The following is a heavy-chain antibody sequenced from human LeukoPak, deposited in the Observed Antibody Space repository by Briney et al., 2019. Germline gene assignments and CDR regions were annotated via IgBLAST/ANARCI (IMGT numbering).Heavy chain of an antibody. CDR2: IRYDGSNK. V-gene: IGHV3-30*02. CDR3: ASRRDGYSYYFDY. D-gene: IGHD5-24*01. J-gene: IGHJ4*02. Sequence: GGSLRLSCAASGLTFSSYGMHWVRQVPGKGLEWVAFIRYDGSNKYYADSVKGRFTISRDNSKNTLYLQMNSLRAEDTAVYCCASRRDGYSYYFDYWGQGTLVTVSS. CDR1: GLTFSSYG.